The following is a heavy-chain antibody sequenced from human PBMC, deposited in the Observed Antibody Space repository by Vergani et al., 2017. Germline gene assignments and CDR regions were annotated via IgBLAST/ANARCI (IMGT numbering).Heavy chain of an antibody. CDR1: GFTFSGSA. CDR3: TCYYSNPVSGFDY. D-gene: IGHD4-11*01. J-gene: IGHJ4*02. CDR2: IRSKANSYAT. V-gene: IGHV3-73*01. Sequence: EVQLVESGGGLVQPGGSLKLSCAASGFTFSGSAMHWVRQASGKGLEWVGRIRSKANSYATAYAASVKGRFTISRDDSKNTAYLQMNSLKTEDTVVYYCTCYYSNPVSGFDYWGQGTLVTVSS.